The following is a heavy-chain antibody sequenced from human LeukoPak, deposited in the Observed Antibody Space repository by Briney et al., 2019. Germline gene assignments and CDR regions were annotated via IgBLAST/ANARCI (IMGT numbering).Heavy chain of an antibody. CDR1: GGTVSSYA. Sequence: SVKVSCKASGGTVSSYAISWVRQAPGQGLEWMGGIIPIFGTANYAQKFQGRVTITADESTSTAYMELSSLRSEDTAVYYCARDGVSSGWYGGYDYWGQGILVTVS. CDR2: IIPIFGTA. V-gene: IGHV1-69*01. D-gene: IGHD6-19*01. CDR3: ARDGVSSGWYGGYDY. J-gene: IGHJ4*02.